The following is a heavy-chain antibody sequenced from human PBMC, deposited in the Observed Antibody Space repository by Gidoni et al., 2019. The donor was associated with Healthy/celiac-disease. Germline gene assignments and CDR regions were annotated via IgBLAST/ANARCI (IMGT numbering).Heavy chain of an antibody. D-gene: IGHD3-3*01. V-gene: IGHV3-21*01. CDR1: GFTFSSYS. CDR2: ISSSSSYI. J-gene: IGHJ6*02. Sequence: EVQLVESGGGLVKPGGSLRLSCAASGFTFSSYSMNWVRQAPGKGLEWVSSISSSSSYIYYADSVKGRFTISRDNAKNSLYLQMNSLRAEDTAVYYCARDLVYYDFWSGSNYYYGMDVWGQGTTVTVSS. CDR3: ARDLVYYDFWSGSNYYYGMDV.